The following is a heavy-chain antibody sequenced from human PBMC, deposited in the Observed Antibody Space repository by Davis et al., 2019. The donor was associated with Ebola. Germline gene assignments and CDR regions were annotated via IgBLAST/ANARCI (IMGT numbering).Heavy chain of an antibody. J-gene: IGHJ5*02. CDR1: DYSISSDYY. Sequence: MPSETLSLTCTVSDYSISSDYYWGWIRQPPGKGLEWIGSIKHRGSTYYNPSLKSRATMAVDTSKSQFSLKLTSVTAADTAVYYCARVTGASHAGPWDQGTLVTVSS. D-gene: IGHD4/OR15-4a*01. V-gene: IGHV4-38-2*02. CDR2: IKHRGST. CDR3: ARVTGASHAGP.